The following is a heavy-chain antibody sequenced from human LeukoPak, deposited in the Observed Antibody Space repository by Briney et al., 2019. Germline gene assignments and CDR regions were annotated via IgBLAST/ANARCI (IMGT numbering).Heavy chain of an antibody. D-gene: IGHD3-22*01. CDR2: MNPNSGNT. J-gene: IGHJ4*02. Sequence: ASVKVSCKASGYTFTSYDINWVRQATGQGLEWMGWMNPNSGNTGYAQKFQGRVTITRNTSISTAYMELSSLRSEDTAVYFCARQGFYHSSGEIDYWGQGTLVTVSS. CDR1: GYTFTSYD. V-gene: IGHV1-8*03. CDR3: ARQGFYHSSGEIDY.